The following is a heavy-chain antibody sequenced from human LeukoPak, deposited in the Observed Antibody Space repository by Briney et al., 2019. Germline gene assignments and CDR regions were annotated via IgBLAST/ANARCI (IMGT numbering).Heavy chain of an antibody. V-gene: IGHV1-2*02. D-gene: IGHD3-10*01. J-gene: IGHJ3*02. CDR3: ARDRIWFGEPPHAFDI. Sequence: ASVKVSCKASGYTFTGYYMHWVRQAPGQGLEWMGWINPNSGGTNYAQKFQGRVTMTRDTSISTAYMELSRLRSDDTAVYYCARDRIWFGEPPHAFDIWGQGTMVTVSS. CDR2: INPNSGGT. CDR1: GYTFTGYY.